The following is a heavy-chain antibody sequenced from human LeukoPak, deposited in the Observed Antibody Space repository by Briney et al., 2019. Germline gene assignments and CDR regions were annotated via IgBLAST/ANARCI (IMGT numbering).Heavy chain of an antibody. CDR1: GYTFTSYD. D-gene: IGHD6-13*01. Sequence: ASVTVSCKASGYTFTSYDINWVRPATGQGLEWMGWMNPNSGNTGYAQKFQGRVTMTRNTSISTAYMELSSLRSEDTAVYYCARRSIAAAGGGLRYWGQGTLVTVSS. V-gene: IGHV1-8*01. J-gene: IGHJ4*02. CDR2: MNPNSGNT. CDR3: ARRSIAAAGGGLRY.